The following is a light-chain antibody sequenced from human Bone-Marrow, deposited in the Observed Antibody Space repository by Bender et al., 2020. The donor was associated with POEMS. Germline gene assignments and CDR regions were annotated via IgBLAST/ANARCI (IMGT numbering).Light chain of an antibody. CDR2: DVT. Sequence: QSALTQPASVSGSPGQSITTSCTGTSSDVGGYDYVSWYQHHPAKAPKLMIYDVTNRPSGVPDRFYAFKSGTSASLAISGLQSEDEADYDCAAWDAGRSGGVFGGGTKLTVL. CDR1: SSDVGGYDY. J-gene: IGLJ3*02. V-gene: IGLV2-14*03. CDR3: AAWDAGRSGGV.